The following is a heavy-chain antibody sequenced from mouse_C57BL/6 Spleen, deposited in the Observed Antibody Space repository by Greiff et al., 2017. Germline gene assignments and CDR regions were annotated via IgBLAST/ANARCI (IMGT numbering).Heavy chain of an antibody. V-gene: IGHV1-64*01. CDR2: IHPNSGST. D-gene: IGHD2-5*01. J-gene: IGHJ2*01. Sequence: QVQLQQPGAELVKPGASVKLSCKASGYTFTSYWMHWVKQRPGQGLEWIGMIHPNSGSTNYNEKFKSKATLTVDKSSSTSYMQISSLTSEDSAVYYCARKAYYSNYVDFDYWGQGTTLTVSS. CDR1: GYTFTSYW. CDR3: ARKAYYSNYVDFDY.